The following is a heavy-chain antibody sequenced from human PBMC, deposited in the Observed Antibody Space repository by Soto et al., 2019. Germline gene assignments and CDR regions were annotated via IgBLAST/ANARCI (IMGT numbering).Heavy chain of an antibody. J-gene: IGHJ4*02. V-gene: IGHV3-23*01. D-gene: IGHD6-19*01. CDR1: GFTFINYA. CDR2: ISGNGAST. Sequence: GGSLRLSCAASGFTFINYAMTWVRQAPGEGLEWVSTISGNGASTHYADSVKGRFSISRDNSKNTLYLQMNSLRADDTAVYYCAKDYGSSRYFFDYWGQGALVTVSS. CDR3: AKDYGSSRYFFDY.